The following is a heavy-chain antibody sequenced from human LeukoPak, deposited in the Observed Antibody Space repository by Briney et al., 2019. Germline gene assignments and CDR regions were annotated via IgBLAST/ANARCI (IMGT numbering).Heavy chain of an antibody. CDR2: INPNSGGT. D-gene: IGHD1-7*01. CDR1: GYTFAGFY. CDR3: ARVRKAGITGTMYNWFDP. Sequence: GASVKVSCKASGYTFAGFYIHWVRQAPGQGLEWMGWINPNSGGTTYAQNFQGRVTMTRDTSISTAYMELSRLRSDDTAVYYCARVRKAGITGTMYNWFDPWGQGTLVTVSS. J-gene: IGHJ5*02. V-gene: IGHV1-2*02.